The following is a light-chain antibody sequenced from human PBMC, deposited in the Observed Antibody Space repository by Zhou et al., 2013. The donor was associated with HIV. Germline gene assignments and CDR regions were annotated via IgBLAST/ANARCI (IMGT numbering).Light chain of an antibody. CDR1: QGISSY. V-gene: IGKV1-27*01. J-gene: IGKJ1*01. CDR3: QKYNSDPWT. CDR2: AAS. Sequence: IRMTQSPSSFSASTGDRVTITCRASQGISSYLAWYQQKPGKVPKLLMYAASTLQSGVPSRFSGSGSGTDFTLTISSLQPEDVATYYCQKYNSDPWTFGQGTKVEIK.